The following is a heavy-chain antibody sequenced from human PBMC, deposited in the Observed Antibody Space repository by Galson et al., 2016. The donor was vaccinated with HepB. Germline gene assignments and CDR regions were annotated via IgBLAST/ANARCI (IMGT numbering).Heavy chain of an antibody. D-gene: IGHD1-26*01. J-gene: IGHJ4*02. Sequence: SLRLSCAASGFTVSNNYMSWVRQAPGKGLEWVSVIYSGGSTKCADSVEGRFTISRDNSKNTLYLQMNSLRVEDTAVYYCARDGAGDRAGTHGWGQGTLVNVSS. CDR1: GFTVSNNY. CDR3: ARDGAGDRAGTHG. V-gene: IGHV3-66*01. CDR2: IYSGGST.